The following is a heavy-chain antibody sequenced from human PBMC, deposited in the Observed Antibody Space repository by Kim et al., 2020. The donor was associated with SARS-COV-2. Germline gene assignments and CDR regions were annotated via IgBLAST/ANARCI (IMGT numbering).Heavy chain of an antibody. CDR1: GGSISSYY. V-gene: IGHV4-59*13. J-gene: IGHJ4*02. CDR2: IYYSGST. D-gene: IGHD4-17*01. CDR3: ARVSALTTGSREDY. Sequence: SETLSLTCTVSGGSISSYYWSWIRQPPGKGLEWIGYIYYSGSTNYNPSLKSRVTISVDTSKNQFSLKLSSVTAADTAVYYCARVSALTTGSREDYWGQGTLVTVSS.